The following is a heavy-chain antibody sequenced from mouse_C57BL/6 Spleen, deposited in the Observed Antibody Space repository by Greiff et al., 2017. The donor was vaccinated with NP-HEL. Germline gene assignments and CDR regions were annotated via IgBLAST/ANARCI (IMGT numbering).Heavy chain of an antibody. V-gene: IGHV1-81*01. D-gene: IGHD1-1*01. J-gene: IGHJ4*01. CDR1: GYTFTSYG. Sequence: QVHVKQSGAELARPGASVKLSCKASGYTFTSYGISWVKQRTGQGLEWIGEIYPRSGNTYYNEKFKGKATLTADKSSSTAYMELRSLTSEDSAVYFCARGGSYGSSYDYAMDYWGQGTSVTVSS. CDR2: IYPRSGNT. CDR3: ARGGSYGSSYDYAMDY.